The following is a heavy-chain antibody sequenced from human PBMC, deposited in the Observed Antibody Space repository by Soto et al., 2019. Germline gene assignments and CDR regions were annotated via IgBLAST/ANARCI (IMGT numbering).Heavy chain of an antibody. V-gene: IGHV4-39*01. CDR3: ASWGTYYGILAGYPRLGF. CDR2: IYYSGST. Sequence: PPGKGLEWIGSIYYSGSTYYNPSLKSRVTISVDTSKNEFSLKPSSVTAADTPAYSCASWGTYYGILAGYPRLGFWGEGLLGTVSS. J-gene: IGHJ4*03. D-gene: IGHD3-9*01.